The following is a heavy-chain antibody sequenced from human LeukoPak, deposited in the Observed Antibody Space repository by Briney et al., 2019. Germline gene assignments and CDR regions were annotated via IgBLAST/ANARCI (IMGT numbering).Heavy chain of an antibody. J-gene: IGHJ4*02. CDR2: IYHTGDT. D-gene: IGHD6-13*01. Sequence: PSETLPLTCTVSGGSIRSYYWSWIRQAPGKGLEWIGYIYHTGDTNCDPSLKSRVTISIDAAKNQFSLKLSSVTAADTAVYYCARRSSWYGYYFDHWGQGTLVTVSS. V-gene: IGHV4-59*08. CDR1: GGSIRSYY. CDR3: ARRSSWYGYYFDH.